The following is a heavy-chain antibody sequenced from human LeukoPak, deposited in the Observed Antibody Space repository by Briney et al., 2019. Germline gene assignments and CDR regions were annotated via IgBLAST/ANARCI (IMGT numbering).Heavy chain of an antibody. CDR1: GFTFSGSA. CDR2: ISGSGGST. J-gene: IGHJ4*02. Sequence: GGSLKLSCAASGFTFSGSAMHWVRQAPGKGLEWVSAISGSGGSTYYADSVKGRFTISRDNSKNTLYLQMNSLKAEDTAVYYCAKEWLLTTIVVVIPLGPDYWGQGTLVTVSS. D-gene: IGHD3-22*01. V-gene: IGHV3-23*01. CDR3: AKEWLLTTIVVVIPLGPDY.